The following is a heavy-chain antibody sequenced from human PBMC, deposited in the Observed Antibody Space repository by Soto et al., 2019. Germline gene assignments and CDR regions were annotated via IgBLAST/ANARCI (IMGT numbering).Heavy chain of an antibody. CDR3: ARETDTSMVDY. CDR2: LNPRNGQT. Sequence: QVQLVQSGAEVKKPGASVKVSCQTSGYNFSAYYFNWVRQAAGQGPEWMGWLNPRNGQTGYVQKFRGRVTVTRDTSNATVYLELSRLTSEDTAIYFCARETDTSMVDYWGQGTLVTVSS. V-gene: IGHV1-8*01. J-gene: IGHJ4*02. D-gene: IGHD5-18*01. CDR1: GYNFSAYY.